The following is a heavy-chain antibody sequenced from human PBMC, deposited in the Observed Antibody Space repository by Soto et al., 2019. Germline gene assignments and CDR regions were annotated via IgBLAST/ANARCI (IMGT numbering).Heavy chain of an antibody. CDR2: MNPNSGNT. CDR1: GYTFTSYD. J-gene: IGHJ5*02. CDR3: ARVEEMTRIFRGVIGWSECWFDP. Sequence: QVQLVQSGAEVKKPGASVKVSCKASGYTFTSYDINWVRQATGQGLEWMGWMNPNSGNTGYAQKFQGRVTMTRNTSISTAYMELSSLRSEDTAVYYCARVEEMTRIFRGVIGWSECWFDPWGQGTLVTVSS. V-gene: IGHV1-8*01. D-gene: IGHD3-10*01.